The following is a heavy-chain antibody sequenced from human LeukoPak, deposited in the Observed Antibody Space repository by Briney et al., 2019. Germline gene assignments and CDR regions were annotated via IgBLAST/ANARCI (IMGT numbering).Heavy chain of an antibody. CDR3: ARTRAFYY. J-gene: IGHJ4*01. CDR2: IGSSGTYI. CDR1: GFTVSSKY. Sequence: GGSLRLFCAASGFTVSSKYVSWVRQAPGKGLEWLSYIGSSGTYIYYADSVNGRFTISRDDAKNSLYLQMNSLRAEDTAVYYCARTRAFYYWGHGDLVTVSS. V-gene: IGHV3-21*05.